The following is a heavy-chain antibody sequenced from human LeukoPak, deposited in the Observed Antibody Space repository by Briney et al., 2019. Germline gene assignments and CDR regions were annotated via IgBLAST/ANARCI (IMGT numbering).Heavy chain of an antibody. CDR2: IYSGGST. J-gene: IGHJ3*02. Sequence: GGSLRLSCAASGFTVSSNYMSWVRQAPGKGLEWVSVIYSGGSTYYADSVKGRFTISRGNSKNTLYLQMNSLRAEDTAVYYCARDPGSAGVDAFDIWGQGTMVTVSS. CDR1: GFTVSSNY. CDR3: ARDPGSAGVDAFDI. V-gene: IGHV3-53*01. D-gene: IGHD3-10*01.